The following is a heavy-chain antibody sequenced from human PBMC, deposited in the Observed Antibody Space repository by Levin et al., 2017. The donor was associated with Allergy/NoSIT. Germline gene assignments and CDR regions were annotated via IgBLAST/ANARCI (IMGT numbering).Heavy chain of an antibody. V-gene: IGHV3-21*01. CDR3: ARDGAVSSGEYYFDY. D-gene: IGHD6-19*01. Sequence: PGGSLRLSCAASGFTFSSYSMNWVRQAPGKGLEWVSSISSSSSYIYYADSVKGRFTISRDNAKNSLYLQMNSLRAEDTAVYYCARDGAVSSGEYYFDYWGQGTLVTVSS. J-gene: IGHJ4*02. CDR2: ISSSSSYI. CDR1: GFTFSSYS.